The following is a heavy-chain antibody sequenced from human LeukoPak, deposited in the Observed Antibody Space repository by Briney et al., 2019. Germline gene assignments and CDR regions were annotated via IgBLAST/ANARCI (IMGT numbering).Heavy chain of an antibody. CDR2: IYTSGST. V-gene: IGHV4-4*07. CDR3: ARDWVEISAFDI. J-gene: IGHJ3*02. D-gene: IGHD5-24*01. Sequence: SETLSLTCTVSGGSISGYYWSWIRQPAGKGLEWIGRIYTSGSTNYNPSLKSRVTISVDTSKNQFSLKLSSVTAADTAVYYCARDWVEISAFDIWGQGTMVTVSS. CDR1: GGSISGYY.